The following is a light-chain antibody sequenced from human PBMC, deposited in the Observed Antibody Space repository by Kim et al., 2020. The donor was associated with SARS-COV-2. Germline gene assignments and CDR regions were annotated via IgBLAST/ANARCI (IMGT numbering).Light chain of an antibody. CDR1: SGSIAANH. CDR3: QSYDSSSHVV. CDR2: EHD. V-gene: IGLV6-57*03. J-gene: IGLJ2*01. Sequence: KTVTTPCTRSSGSIAANHVQWYQRRPGSAPNTVIYEHDQRPSGVPDRFSGSIDSSSNSASLSISGLKTEDEADYYCQSYDSSSHVVFGGGTQLTVL.